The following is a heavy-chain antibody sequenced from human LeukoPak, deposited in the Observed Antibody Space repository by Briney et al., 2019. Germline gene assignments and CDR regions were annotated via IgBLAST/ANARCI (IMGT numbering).Heavy chain of an antibody. CDR1: GFTFSSYW. Sequence: GGSLRLSCAASGFTFSSYWMSWVRQAPGKGLEWVANIKQDGSEKYYLDSVKGRFTISRDNAKNSVYLQMNSLRGEDTAVYYCATIEAVRFHYWGQGTLVTVSS. J-gene: IGHJ4*02. CDR2: IKQDGSEK. D-gene: IGHD6-19*01. CDR3: ATIEAVRFHY. V-gene: IGHV3-7*01.